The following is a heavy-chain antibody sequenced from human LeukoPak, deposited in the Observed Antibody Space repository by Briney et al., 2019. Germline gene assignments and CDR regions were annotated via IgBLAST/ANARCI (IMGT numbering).Heavy chain of an antibody. CDR3: ASTEFLDH. D-gene: IGHD3-10*01. J-gene: IGHJ4*02. Sequence: GGSLRLSCATSGFTFSTYSMNWVRQAPGKGLEWISYINNSSNTIYYADSVKGRFTISRDNAKNSLFLQMNSLRVEDTAVYYCASTEFLDHWGQGTLVTVSS. CDR2: INNSSNTI. CDR1: GFTFSTYS. V-gene: IGHV3-48*01.